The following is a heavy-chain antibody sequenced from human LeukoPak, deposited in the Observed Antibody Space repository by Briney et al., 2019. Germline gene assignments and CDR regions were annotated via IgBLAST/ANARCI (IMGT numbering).Heavy chain of an antibody. V-gene: IGHV3-73*01. Sequence: GGSLRLSCAASGFTFSGSAMHWVRQASGKGLEWVGQIRSEAKSYATAYAASVKGRFTISRDDSKNTAYLQMNSLKTEDTAVYYCTRLYSGSYHFDYWGQGTLVTVSS. CDR1: GFTFSGSA. D-gene: IGHD1-26*01. CDR2: IRSEAKSYAT. J-gene: IGHJ4*02. CDR3: TRLYSGSYHFDY.